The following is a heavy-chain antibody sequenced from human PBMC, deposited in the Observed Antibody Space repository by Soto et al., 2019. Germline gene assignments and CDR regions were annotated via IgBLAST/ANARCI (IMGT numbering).Heavy chain of an antibody. CDR2: ISSSSSYI. D-gene: IGHD3-16*01. V-gene: IGHV3-21*01. CDR3: GREGLLGKSYHHYLDV. CDR1: GFSFSSYA. Sequence: PGGSLRLSCAASGFSFSSYAMSWVRQAPGKGLEWVSSISSSSSYIYYADSVKGRFTISRDNAKNSLYLQMNSLRAEDTAVYYCGREGLLGKSYHHYLDVWRKGTTVTVTS. J-gene: IGHJ6*03.